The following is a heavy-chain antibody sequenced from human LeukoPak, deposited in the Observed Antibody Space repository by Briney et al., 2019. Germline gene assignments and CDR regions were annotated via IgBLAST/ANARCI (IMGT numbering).Heavy chain of an antibody. CDR1: GGSISSGGYY. CDR2: IYYSGST. V-gene: IGHV4-31*03. J-gene: IGHJ4*02. Sequence: SETLSLTCTVSGGSISSGGYYWSRIRQHPGKGLEWIGYIYYSGSTYYNPSLKSRVTISVDTSKNQFSLKLSSVTAADTAVYYCARARVSYCSSTSCYTYFDYWGQGTLVTVSS. D-gene: IGHD2-2*02. CDR3: ARARVSYCSSTSCYTYFDY.